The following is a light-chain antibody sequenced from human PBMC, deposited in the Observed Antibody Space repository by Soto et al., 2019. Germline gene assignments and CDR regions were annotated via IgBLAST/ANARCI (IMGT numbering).Light chain of an antibody. J-gene: IGLJ2*01. CDR2: DVS. V-gene: IGLV2-14*03. CDR1: SSDIGGYNY. Sequence: QSVLTQPASVSGSPGQSITISCTGTSSDIGGYNYSSWYQQHPGKAPKLMIYDVSYRPSGVSNRFSGSKSGNTASLTISGLQAEDEADYYCSSYSTTFTRLFGGGTKVTVL. CDR3: SSYSTTFTRL.